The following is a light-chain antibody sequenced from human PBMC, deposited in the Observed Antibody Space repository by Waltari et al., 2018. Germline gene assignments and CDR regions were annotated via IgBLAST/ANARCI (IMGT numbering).Light chain of an antibody. CDR2: AVS. V-gene: IGKV1-6*01. Sequence: IQMTQSPSSLSASVGDRVTITCRPSQTINKYLNWYQQKPGKAPKLLIAAVSSLQSGVPSRFSGSGSGTNFTLTISSLQPEDFATYYCLQDYTYPLTFGGGTKVDIK. CDR1: QTINKY. CDR3: LQDYTYPLT. J-gene: IGKJ4*01.